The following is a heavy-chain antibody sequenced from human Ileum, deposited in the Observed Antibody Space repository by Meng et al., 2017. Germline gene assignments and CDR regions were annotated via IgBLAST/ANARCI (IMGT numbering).Heavy chain of an antibody. CDR3: ASSPFTTVTKGFDY. Sequence: ASVKVSCKASGYTFTSYDINWVRQATGQGLEWMGWMNPNSGNTGYAQKFQGRVTMTRNTSIRTAYMELSSLRSEDTAVYYCASSPFTTVTKGFDYWGQGTLVTVSS. CDR1: GYTFTSYD. D-gene: IGHD4-17*01. J-gene: IGHJ4*02. CDR2: MNPNSGNT. V-gene: IGHV1-8*01.